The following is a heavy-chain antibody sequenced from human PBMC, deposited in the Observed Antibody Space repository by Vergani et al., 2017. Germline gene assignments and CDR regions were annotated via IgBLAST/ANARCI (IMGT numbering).Heavy chain of an antibody. Sequence: QVQLVESGAEVKKPGASVKVSCKASGGTFSSYAISWVRQAPGQGLEWMGRIIPILGIANYAQKFQGRVTITADKSTSTAYMELRSLRSDDTAVYYCARAAGSALYYYDSSGYYLFDYWGQGTLVTVSS. CDR2: IIPILGIA. CDR1: GGTFSSYA. J-gene: IGHJ4*02. V-gene: IGHV1-69*09. D-gene: IGHD3-22*01. CDR3: ARAAGSALYYYDSSGYYLFDY.